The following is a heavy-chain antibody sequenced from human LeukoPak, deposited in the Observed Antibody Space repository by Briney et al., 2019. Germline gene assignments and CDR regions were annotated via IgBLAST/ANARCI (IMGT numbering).Heavy chain of an antibody. V-gene: IGHV1-2*02. CDR3: ARVGPMVVVVPAATYYYYGMNV. D-gene: IGHD2-2*01. J-gene: IGHJ6*02. CDR2: INSNSGGT. CDR1: GYTYTGYY. Sequence: ASVKVSCTASGYTYTGYYMHWVRQAPGQGLEWMGWINSNSGGTNYAQKVKGRVTMTRDKSISTAYMELSRLRSDDTAVYYCARVGPMVVVVPAATYYYYGMNVWGQRTTVTVSS.